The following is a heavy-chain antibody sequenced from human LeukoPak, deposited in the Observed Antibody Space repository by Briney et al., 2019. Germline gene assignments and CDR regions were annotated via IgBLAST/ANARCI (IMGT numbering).Heavy chain of an antibody. CDR2: INPNSGGT. CDR1: GYTFTGYY. D-gene: IGHD3-3*01. CDR3: ARAPSAFPYYDFWSGQPGYFDY. J-gene: IGHJ4*02. V-gene: IGHV1-2*04. Sequence: ASVTVSCTASGYTFTGYYMHWVRQAPGQGLEWMGWINPNSGGTNYAQKFQGWVTMTRDTSISTAYMELSRLRSDDTAVYYCARAPSAFPYYDFWSGQPGYFDYWGQGTLVTVSS.